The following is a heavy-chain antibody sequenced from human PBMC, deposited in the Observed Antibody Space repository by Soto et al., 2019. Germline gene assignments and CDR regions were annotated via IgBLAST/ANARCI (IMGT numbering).Heavy chain of an antibody. Sequence: SETLSLTCTVSGGSISSSSYYWGWIRQPPGKGLEWIGSIYYSGSTYYSPSLKSRVIISVDTSKNQFSLKLSSVTAADTAVYYCARPNRIAVAGTRRNYYYGMDVWGQGTTVTVSS. V-gene: IGHV4-39*01. CDR1: GGSISSSSYY. J-gene: IGHJ6*02. CDR2: IYYSGST. CDR3: ARPNRIAVAGTRRNYYYGMDV. D-gene: IGHD6-19*01.